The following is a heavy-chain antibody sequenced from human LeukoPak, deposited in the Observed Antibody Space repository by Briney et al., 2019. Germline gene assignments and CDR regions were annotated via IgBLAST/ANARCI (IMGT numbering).Heavy chain of an antibody. J-gene: IGHJ4*02. Sequence: GGSLRLSCAASGFTFSSYAMHWVRQAPGKGLEWVAVISYDGSNKYHADSAKGRFTISRDNSKNTLYLQMNSLRAEDTAVYYCAKDSRLSYFDYWGQGTLVTVSS. CDR3: AKDSRLSYFDY. D-gene: IGHD3-16*01. CDR1: GFTFSSYA. CDR2: ISYDGSNK. V-gene: IGHV3-30-3*01.